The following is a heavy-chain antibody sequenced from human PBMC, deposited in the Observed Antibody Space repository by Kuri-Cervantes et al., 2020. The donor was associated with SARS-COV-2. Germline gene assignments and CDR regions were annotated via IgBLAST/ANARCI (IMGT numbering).Heavy chain of an antibody. V-gene: IGHV4-4*02. J-gene: IGHJ4*02. CDR3: ARGDYVWGSYRTILDY. CDR1: GGSISSYY. Sequence: GSLRLSCTVSGGSISSYYWSWVRQPPGKGLEWIGEIYHSESTNYNPSLKSRVTISVDKSKNQFSLNLSSVTAADTAVYYCARGDYVWGSYRTILDYWGQGTLVTVSS. D-gene: IGHD3-16*02. CDR2: IYHSEST.